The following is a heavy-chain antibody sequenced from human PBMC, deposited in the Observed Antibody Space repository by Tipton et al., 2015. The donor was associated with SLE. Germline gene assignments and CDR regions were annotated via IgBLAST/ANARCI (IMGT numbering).Heavy chain of an antibody. V-gene: IGHV4-59*01. D-gene: IGHD6-13*01. CDR3: ARDGGGIAAAGFDY. CDR2: IYYSGRT. CDR1: GGSFSGYY. J-gene: IGHJ4*02. Sequence: TLSLTCAVYGGSFSGYYWSWIRQPPGKGLEWIGYIYYSGRTNYNPSLKSRVTISVDTSKNQFSLKLSSVTAADTAVYYCARDGGGIAAAGFDYWGQGTLVTVSS.